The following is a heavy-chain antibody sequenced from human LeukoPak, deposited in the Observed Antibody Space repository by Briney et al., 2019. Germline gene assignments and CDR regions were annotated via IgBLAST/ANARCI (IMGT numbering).Heavy chain of an antibody. D-gene: IGHD6-19*01. Sequence: GESLQISCQGSGYRFTSYWIGWVRQVPGKGLEWMGIIYPGDSDTRYSPSFQGQITISADKAISTAYLQWSNLKASDTAMYYCARHRPHTDSNSVADYYFDYWGQGTLVTVSS. V-gene: IGHV5-51*01. CDR1: GYRFTSYW. CDR2: IYPGDSDT. CDR3: ARHRPHTDSNSVADYYFDY. J-gene: IGHJ4*02.